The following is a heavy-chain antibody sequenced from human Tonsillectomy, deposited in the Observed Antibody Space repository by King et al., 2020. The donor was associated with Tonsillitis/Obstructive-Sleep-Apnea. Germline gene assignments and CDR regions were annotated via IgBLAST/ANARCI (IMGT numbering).Heavy chain of an antibody. D-gene: IGHD3-10*01. CDR1: GFTFSSYA. V-gene: IGHV3-23*04. CDR2: ISGSGGST. CDR3: AKRGSSSSYYYYYYMDV. J-gene: IGHJ6*03. Sequence: EVQLVESGGGLVQPGGSLRLSCAASGFTFSSYAMSWVRQAPGKGLEWVSAISGSGGSTYYADSVKGRFTISRDNSKNTLYLQMNSLRAEDTVVYYCAKRGSSSSYYYYYYMDVWGKGTTVTVSS.